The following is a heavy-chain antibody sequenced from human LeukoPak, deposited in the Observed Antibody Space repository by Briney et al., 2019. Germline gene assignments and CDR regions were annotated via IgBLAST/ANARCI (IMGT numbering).Heavy chain of an antibody. CDR2: IWYDGSNR. V-gene: IGHV3-33*01. J-gene: IGHJ3*02. CDR1: VFTFRNYG. D-gene: IGHD3-22*01. Sequence: TGRSLRLSCAASVFTFRNYGMHWVRQAPGKGLEWVTVIWYDGSNRYYADSVKGRFTISRDNSKNTLSLQMNSLRAEDTAVYYCARAAYDSGGYDAFDIWGQGTMVTVSS. CDR3: ARAAYDSGGYDAFDI.